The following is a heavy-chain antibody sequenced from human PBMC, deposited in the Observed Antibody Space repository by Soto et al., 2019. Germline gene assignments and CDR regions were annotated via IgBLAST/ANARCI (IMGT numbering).Heavy chain of an antibody. CDR1: GYTFTNSY. V-gene: IGHV1-46*03. CDR3: TRSVPSIEVVASVAYHFDY. CDR2: LNPESGDT. Sequence: ASVKVSCKASGYTFTNSYIHWVRQAPGQGLEWMGLLNPESGDTYSAQKFRGRLSLTRDTSTSTVYMELSSLRSADTAVYFCTRSVPSIEVVASVAYHFDYWGQGALVTVSS. D-gene: IGHD2-15*01. J-gene: IGHJ4*02.